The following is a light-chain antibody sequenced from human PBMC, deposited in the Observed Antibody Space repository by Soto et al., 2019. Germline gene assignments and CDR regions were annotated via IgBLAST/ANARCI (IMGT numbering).Light chain of an antibody. V-gene: IGKV1-5*03. CDR3: QQYSSYPLT. CDR1: QSISNW. Sequence: DIQMTQSPSTLSASVGDRVTITCRASQSISNWLAWYQQKPRKAPKLLIYKASSLQSGVPSRFSGSGSGTEFTLTISSLQPDDFATYCCQQYSSYPLTFGGGTKVEIK. J-gene: IGKJ4*01. CDR2: KAS.